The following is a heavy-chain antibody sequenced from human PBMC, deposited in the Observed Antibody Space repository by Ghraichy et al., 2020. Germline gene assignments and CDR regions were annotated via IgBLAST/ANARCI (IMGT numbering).Heavy chain of an antibody. D-gene: IGHD3-3*01. J-gene: IGHJ4*02. CDR2: IKHDGSEK. CDR1: GFTFSSYW. V-gene: IGHV3-7*03. Sequence: ESLNISCAASGFTFSSYWMTWVRQAPGKGLEWVANIKHDGSEKYYVDSVKGRFTISRDNTKNSLYLQMNSLRAEDTAVYYCARARVADFWSGSDYWGQGTLVTVSS. CDR3: ARARVADFWSGSDY.